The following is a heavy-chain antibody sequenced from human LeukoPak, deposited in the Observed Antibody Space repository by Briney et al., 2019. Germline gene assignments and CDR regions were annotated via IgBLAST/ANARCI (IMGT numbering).Heavy chain of an antibody. Sequence: GGSLRLSCAASGFTFRTYWMDWVRQAPGKGLEWVANIKQDGSVKNYADSVKGRFTISRDSTKNSLYLEMNSLRGEDTAVYYCARNFGSQQFDYWGQGTLVTVSS. V-gene: IGHV3-7*01. D-gene: IGHD1/OR15-1a*01. J-gene: IGHJ4*02. CDR2: IKQDGSVK. CDR3: ARNFGSQQFDY. CDR1: GFTFRTYW.